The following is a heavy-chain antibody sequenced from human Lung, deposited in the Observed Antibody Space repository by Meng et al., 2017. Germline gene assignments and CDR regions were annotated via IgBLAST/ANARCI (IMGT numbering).Heavy chain of an antibody. CDR2: INPKSGDT. J-gene: IGHJ4*02. D-gene: IGHD6-13*01. V-gene: IGHV1-2*06. Sequence: QVQLVQSGAEVKKPGASVKVSCKASGYTFPDYWLHWVRRAPGQGLEWMVRINPKSGDTHYAQRFQGRVTMTGDTSISTAYMELSGLRSDDTAMYYCARDEDISAAGKLFGDYWGQGTLVTVSS. CDR3: ARDEDISAAGKLFGDY. CDR1: GYTFPDYW.